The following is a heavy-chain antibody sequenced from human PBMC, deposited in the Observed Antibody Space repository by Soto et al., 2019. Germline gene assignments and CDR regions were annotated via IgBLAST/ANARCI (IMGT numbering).Heavy chain of an antibody. CDR1: GFTVSSNY. Sequence: EVQLVESGGGLVQPGGSLRLSCAASGFTVSSNYMSWVRQAPGKGLEWVSVIYSGGSTYNADSVKGRFPIPRHNSKNTLYLQRNSLRAEDTAVYYCARLYSSSQNWFDPWGQGTLVTVSS. V-gene: IGHV3-53*04. CDR3: ARLYSSSQNWFDP. CDR2: IYSGGST. D-gene: IGHD6-13*01. J-gene: IGHJ5*02.